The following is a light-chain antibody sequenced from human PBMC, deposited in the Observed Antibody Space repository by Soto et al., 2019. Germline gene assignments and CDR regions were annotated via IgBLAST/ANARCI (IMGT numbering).Light chain of an antibody. Sequence: EILLTQSPATLSLSPGEGATLSGRASQSVSNNLAWYQQKPGQATRLIIYGASKRANGVPARFSGSGSGTEFTLTISSLEPEDFAVYYCHQRSNWHPFTFGPGTKVDIK. CDR1: QSVSNN. CDR3: HQRSNWHPFT. J-gene: IGKJ3*01. CDR2: GAS. V-gene: IGKV3-11*01.